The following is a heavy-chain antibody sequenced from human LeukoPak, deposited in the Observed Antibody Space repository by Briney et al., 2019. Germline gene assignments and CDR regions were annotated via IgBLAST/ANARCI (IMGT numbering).Heavy chain of an antibody. V-gene: IGHV3-53*01. CDR3: AKDWMARGYYYYGMDV. D-gene: IGHD5-24*01. CDR2: IYSDGST. J-gene: IGHJ6*02. Sequence: GGSLRLSCAASGFIVSGDFMSWVRQAPGKGPEWVSVIYSDGSTYYADSVKGRFTISRDNSKNTLDLQMTGLRAEDTAVYYCAKDWMARGYYYYGMDVWGQGTTVTVSS. CDR1: GFIVSGDF.